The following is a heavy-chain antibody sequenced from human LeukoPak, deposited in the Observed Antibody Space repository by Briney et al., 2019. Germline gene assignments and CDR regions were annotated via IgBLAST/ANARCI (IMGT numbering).Heavy chain of an antibody. CDR1: GFTFSSYA. Sequence: GGSLRLSCAASGFTFSSYAMSWVRQAPGKGLEWVSGISGGAGTPYYADSVKGRFTISRDNSKSTLYLQMTSLRAEDTAVYYCAKRRTTVIKMDYFDYWGQGTLVTVSS. V-gene: IGHV3-23*01. D-gene: IGHD4-17*01. CDR2: ISGGAGTP. CDR3: AKRRTTVIKMDYFDY. J-gene: IGHJ4*02.